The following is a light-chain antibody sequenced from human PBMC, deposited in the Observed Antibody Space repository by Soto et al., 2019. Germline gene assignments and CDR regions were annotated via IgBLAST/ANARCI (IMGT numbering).Light chain of an antibody. V-gene: IGKV3-20*01. CDR1: QSVSSSY. J-gene: IGKJ5*01. CDR3: QQSGT. Sequence: EIALTQSPGTLSLSPGERATLSCRASQSVSSSYLAWYQQKPGQAPRLLIYGASSRATGIPDRFSGSGSGTDFTLTISRLEPEDFAVYYCQQSGTFGQGTRLEIK. CDR2: GAS.